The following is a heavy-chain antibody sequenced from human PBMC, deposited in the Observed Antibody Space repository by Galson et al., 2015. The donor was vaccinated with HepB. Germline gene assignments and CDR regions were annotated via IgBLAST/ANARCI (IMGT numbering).Heavy chain of an antibody. CDR3: ARDRYYYDSSGYPDYYGMDV. CDR1: GFTFSDYY. J-gene: IGHJ6*02. Sequence: SLRLSCAASGFTFSDYYMSWIRQAPGKGLEWVSYISSSSSYTNYADSVKGRFTISRDNAKNSLYLQMNSLRAEDTAVYYCARDRYYYDSSGYPDYYGMDVWGQGTTVTVSS. CDR2: ISSSSSYT. D-gene: IGHD3-22*01. V-gene: IGHV3-11*06.